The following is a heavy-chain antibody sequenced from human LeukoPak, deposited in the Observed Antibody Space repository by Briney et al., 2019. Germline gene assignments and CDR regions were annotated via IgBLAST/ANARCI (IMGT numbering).Heavy chain of an antibody. J-gene: IGHJ4*02. CDR1: GGSFSGYY. CDR2: INHSGST. CDR3: ARYHRGAARLIDY. D-gene: IGHD6-6*01. V-gene: IGHV4-34*01. Sequence: SQTLSLTCAVYGGSFSGYYWSWIRQPPGKGLEWIGEINHSGSTNYNPSLKSRVTISVDTSKNQFSLKLSSVTAADTAVYYCARYHRGAARLIDYWGQGTLVTVSS.